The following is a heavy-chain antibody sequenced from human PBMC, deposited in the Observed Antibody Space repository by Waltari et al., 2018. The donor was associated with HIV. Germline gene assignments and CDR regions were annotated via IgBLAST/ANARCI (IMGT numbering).Heavy chain of an antibody. CDR3: ARDLGGSGWYDYYYGMDV. CDR2: ISSIGNTI. D-gene: IGHD6-19*01. Sequence: EVQLVESGGGLVQPGGSLRLSCAASGFTFSNYEMNWVRQAPGKGLECVSYISSIGNTIHYPDSVEVRFTISRDNAKNSLYLQMSSLGAEDTAVYYCARDLGGSGWYDYYYGMDVWGQGTTVTVSS. CDR1: GFTFSNYE. V-gene: IGHV3-48*03. J-gene: IGHJ6*02.